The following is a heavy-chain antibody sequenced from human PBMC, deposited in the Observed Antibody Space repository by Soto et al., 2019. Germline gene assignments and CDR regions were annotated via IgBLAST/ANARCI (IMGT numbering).Heavy chain of an antibody. D-gene: IGHD3-22*01. V-gene: IGHV1-18*01. Sequence: QVQLVQSGAEVKKPGASVKVSCKAYGYTFSSYGLSWARQAPGQGLEWMGWISAYSGNTVYTQRFKGRLTMATDTSTGTAYMELRSLRSDDTAVYYCARDFYQSSGHCDYWGQGTLVTVSS. CDR2: ISAYSGNT. J-gene: IGHJ4*02. CDR1: GYTFSSYG. CDR3: ARDFYQSSGHCDY.